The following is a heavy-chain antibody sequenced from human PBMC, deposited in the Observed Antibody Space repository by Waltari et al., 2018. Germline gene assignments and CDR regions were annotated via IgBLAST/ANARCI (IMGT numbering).Heavy chain of an antibody. CDR3: ARRYYGSGSSQPFDY. Sequence: QLQLQESGPGLVKPSETLALTCTVSGAPISSRNYYWSCIRQPPGKGLGWIGSIYYSGSTYYNPSLKSRVTISVDTSKNQFSLKLSSVTAADTAVYYCARRYYGSGSSQPFDYWGQGTLVTVSS. CDR2: IYYSGST. V-gene: IGHV4-39*01. CDR1: GAPISSRNYY. D-gene: IGHD3-10*01. J-gene: IGHJ4*02.